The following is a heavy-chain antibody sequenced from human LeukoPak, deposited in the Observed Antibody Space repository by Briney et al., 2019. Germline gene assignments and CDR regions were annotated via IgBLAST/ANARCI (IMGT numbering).Heavy chain of an antibody. V-gene: IGHV1-2*02. J-gene: IGHJ4*02. CDR2: MNPTSGDT. D-gene: IGHD3-22*01. CDR3: ARMNFYDSSGRIDF. CDR1: GYTFTGYY. Sequence: GASVKVSRKASGYTFTGYYMHWVRQAPGQGLEWVGWMNPTSGDTGYAQKFQGRVTMTRDTSISTAYMELSSLTSDDTAVYFCARMNFYDSSGRIDFWGQGALVTVSS.